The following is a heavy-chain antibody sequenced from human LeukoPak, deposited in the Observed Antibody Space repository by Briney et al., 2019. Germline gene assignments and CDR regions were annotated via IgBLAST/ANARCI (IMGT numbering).Heavy chain of an antibody. Sequence: GGSLRLSWAASGFTVSSNYMSWVRQAPGKGLERVSVIYSGGSTYYADSVKGRFTISRDNSKNTLYLQMNSLRAEDTAVYYCARDLQGGEFDYWGQGTLVTVSS. CDR3: ARDLQGGEFDY. V-gene: IGHV3-53*01. CDR1: GFTVSSNY. J-gene: IGHJ4*02. D-gene: IGHD3-16*01. CDR2: IYSGGST.